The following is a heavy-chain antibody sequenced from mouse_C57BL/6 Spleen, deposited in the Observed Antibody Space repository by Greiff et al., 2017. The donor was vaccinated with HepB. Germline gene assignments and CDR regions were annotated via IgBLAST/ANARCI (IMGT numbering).Heavy chain of an antibody. J-gene: IGHJ2*01. CDR2: IYPGDGDT. CDR3: ARESYYGNSHFDY. D-gene: IGHD2-10*01. Sequence: VMLVESGAELVKPGASVKISCKASGYAFSSYWMNWVKQRPGKGLEWIGQIYPGDGDTNYNGKFKGKATLTADKSSSTAYMQLSSLTSEDSAVYFCARESYYGNSHFDYWGQGTTLTVSS. V-gene: IGHV1-80*01. CDR1: GYAFSSYW.